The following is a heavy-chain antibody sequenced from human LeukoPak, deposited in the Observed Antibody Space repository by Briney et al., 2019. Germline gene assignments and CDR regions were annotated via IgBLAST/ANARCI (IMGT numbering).Heavy chain of an antibody. V-gene: IGHV3-48*04. CDR3: ARDGGYGDFDY. Sequence: PGGSLRLSCAASGFTFSSYSMNWVRQAPGKGLEWVSYISSSSSTIYYADSVKGRFTISRDNAKNLLYLQMNSLRAEDTAVYYCARDGGYGDFDYWGQGTLVTVSS. D-gene: IGHD5-12*01. CDR1: GFTFSSYS. CDR2: ISSSSSTI. J-gene: IGHJ4*02.